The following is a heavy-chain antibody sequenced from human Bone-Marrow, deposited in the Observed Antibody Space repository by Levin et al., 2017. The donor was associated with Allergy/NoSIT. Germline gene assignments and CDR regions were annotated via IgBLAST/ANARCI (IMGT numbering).Heavy chain of an antibody. D-gene: IGHD5-12*01. CDR2: INGDGSST. Sequence: GGSLRLSCAASEFTFSRYWMHWVRQAPGQGLVCVSRINGDGSSTSYADSVKGRFTISRDNTKNTLYLQMNSLRAEDTAVYYCARAGDSSAYDIGAFDIWGRGKMVTVAS. CDR1: EFTFSRYW. V-gene: IGHV3-74*01. J-gene: IGHJ3*02. CDR3: ARAGDSSAYDIGAFDI.